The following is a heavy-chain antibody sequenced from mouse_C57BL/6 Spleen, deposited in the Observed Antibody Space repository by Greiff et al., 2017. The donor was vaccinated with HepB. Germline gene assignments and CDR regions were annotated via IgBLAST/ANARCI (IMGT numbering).Heavy chain of an antibody. CDR3: TTSVTTLVDYAMDY. CDR1: GFNIKDYY. V-gene: IGHV14-1*01. J-gene: IGHJ4*01. D-gene: IGHD2-3*01. CDR2: IDPEDGDT. Sequence: EVQLQQSGAELVRPGASVKLSCTASGFNIKDYYMHWVKQRPEQGLEWIGRIDPEDGDTEYAPKFQGKATMTADTSSKTAYLQLSSLTSEDTAVYYCTTSVTTLVDYAMDYWGQGTSVTVSS.